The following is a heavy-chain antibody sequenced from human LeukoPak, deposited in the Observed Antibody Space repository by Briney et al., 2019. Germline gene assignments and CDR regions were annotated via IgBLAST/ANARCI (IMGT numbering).Heavy chain of an antibody. CDR2: IKPDGSEQ. J-gene: IGHJ5*01. CDR1: GFTFSDYY. V-gene: IGHV3-7*01. D-gene: IGHD3-3*01. Sequence: PGGSLRLSCAASGFTFSDYYMSWVRQAPGEGLDWVAAIKPDGSEQYYVDSVKGRFTISRDNAKNSLFLQMNSLRAEDTALYYCARGEKSGVAYTNWLDSWGQGTQVTVSS. CDR3: ARGEKSGVAYTNWLDS.